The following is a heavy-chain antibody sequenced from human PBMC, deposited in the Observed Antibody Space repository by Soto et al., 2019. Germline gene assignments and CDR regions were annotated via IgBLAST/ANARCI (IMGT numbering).Heavy chain of an antibody. D-gene: IGHD5-12*01. CDR1: GGSISSYY. CDR2: IYYSGST. CDR3: ARITYDHDAFDI. V-gene: IGHV4-59*08. J-gene: IGHJ3*02. Sequence: PSETLSLTCTVSGGSISSYYWSWIRQPPGKGLEWIGYIYYSGSTNYNPSLKSRVTISVDTSKNQFSLKLSSVTAADTAVYYCARITYDHDAFDIWGQGTMVTVSS.